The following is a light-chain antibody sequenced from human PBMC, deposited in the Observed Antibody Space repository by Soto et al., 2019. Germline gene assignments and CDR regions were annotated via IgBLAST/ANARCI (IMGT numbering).Light chain of an antibody. CDR2: EVS. CDR3: SSYTSSSTLYV. Sequence: QSVLTQPASVSVSPGQSITISCAGTSSDIGVYNYVSWYQQHPGKAPKVMIYEVSNRPSGVSNRFSGSKSGNTASLTISGLQAEDEADYYCSSYTSSSTLYVCGSGTKVTV. J-gene: IGLJ1*01. CDR1: SSDIGVYNY. V-gene: IGLV2-14*01.